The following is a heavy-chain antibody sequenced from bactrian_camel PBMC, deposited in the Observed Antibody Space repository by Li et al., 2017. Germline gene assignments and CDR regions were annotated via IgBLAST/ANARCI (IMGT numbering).Heavy chain of an antibody. D-gene: IGHD1*01. CDR2: IAGDGST. CDR1: GNIHLRYC. Sequence: QVQLVESGGGLVQSGGSLGLSCAASGNIHLRYCMGWFRQSPGKEREGVAVIAGDGSTTYAVSVKGRFTISRDTAKNTLYLQMNSLKTEDTAVYYCAADQVYSTLAFGYWAKGPRSPSP. J-gene: IGHJ4*01. V-gene: IGHV3S53*01.